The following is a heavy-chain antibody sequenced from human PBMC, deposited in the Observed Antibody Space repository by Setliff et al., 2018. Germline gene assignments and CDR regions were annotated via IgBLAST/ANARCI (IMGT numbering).Heavy chain of an antibody. D-gene: IGHD2-2*01. J-gene: IGHJ4*02. CDR1: GESFD. CDR2: INHSGST. V-gene: IGHV4-34*01. CDR3: TRGGERYHTAN. Sequence: PSETLSLTCVVYGESFDWIRQPPGKGLEWIGEINHSGSTNYNPSLMSRVSISVDTSKNHFSLNLRSVTAADTAVYYCTRGGERYHTANWGQGALVTVSS.